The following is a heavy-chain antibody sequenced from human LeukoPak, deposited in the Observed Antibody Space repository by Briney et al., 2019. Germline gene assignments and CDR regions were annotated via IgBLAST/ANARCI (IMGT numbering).Heavy chain of an antibody. D-gene: IGHD3-9*01. Sequence: ASVKVSCKASGGTFSGYAISWVRQAPGQGLEWMGGIIPIFNTANYAQKLQGRVTIGTDGSTNTAYMELSSLRSEDTAVYFCARGTLGDILTGSYDCWGQGTLVTVSS. J-gene: IGHJ4*02. CDR1: GGTFSGYA. V-gene: IGHV1-69*05. CDR3: ARGTLGDILTGSYDC. CDR2: IIPIFNTA.